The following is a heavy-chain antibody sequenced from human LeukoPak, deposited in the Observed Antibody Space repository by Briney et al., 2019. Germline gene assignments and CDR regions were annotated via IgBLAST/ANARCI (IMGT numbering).Heavy chain of an antibody. J-gene: IGHJ5*02. Sequence: SQTLSLTCTVSGGSISSGGYYWGWIRQHPGKGLEWIGYIYYSGSTYYNPSLKSRVTISVDTSKNQFSLKLSSVTAADTAVYYCARDGGDGSANWFDPWGQGTLVTVSS. CDR1: GGSISSGGYY. V-gene: IGHV4-31*03. CDR3: ARDGGDGSANWFDP. D-gene: IGHD3-10*01. CDR2: IYYSGST.